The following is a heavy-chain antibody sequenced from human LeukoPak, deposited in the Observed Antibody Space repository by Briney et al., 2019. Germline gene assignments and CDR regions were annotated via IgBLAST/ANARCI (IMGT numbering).Heavy chain of an antibody. V-gene: IGHV1-18*01. CDR3: ARVGWFDP. CDR1: GYTFTSYG. CDR2: SSAYNGNT. D-gene: IGHD3-16*01. J-gene: IGHJ5*02. Sequence: ASVKVSCTASGYTFTSYGITWVRQAPGQGLEWMGWSSAYNGNTNYAQKLQGRVTMTTATSTSTAYVELRSLRAGDPAVYYCARVGWFDPWGQGTLVTVSS.